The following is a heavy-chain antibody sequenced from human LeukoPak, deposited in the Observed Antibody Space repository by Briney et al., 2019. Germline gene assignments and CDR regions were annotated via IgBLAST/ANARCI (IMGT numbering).Heavy chain of an antibody. D-gene: IGHD6-19*01. Sequence: ASVKVSCKASGGTFSSYAISWVRQATGQGLEWMGWMNPNSGNTGYAQRFQGRVTMTRNTSISTAYMELSGLRSEDTAVYYCARGRLAGGYYYYGMDVWGQGTTVTVSS. CDR2: MNPNSGNT. V-gene: IGHV1-8*02. CDR1: GGTFSSYA. J-gene: IGHJ6*02. CDR3: ARGRLAGGYYYYGMDV.